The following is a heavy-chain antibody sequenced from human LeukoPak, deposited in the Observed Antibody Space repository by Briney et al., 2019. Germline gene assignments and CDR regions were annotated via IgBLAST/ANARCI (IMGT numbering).Heavy chain of an antibody. CDR3: AREGFLWFGELLFDY. V-gene: IGHV3-21*01. CDR2: ISSSSSYI. Sequence: GSLRLSCAASGFTFSSYSMNWVRQAPGKGLEWVSSISSSSSYIYYADSVKGRFTISRDNAKNSLYLQMNSLRAEDTAVYYCAREGFLWFGELLFDYWGQGTLVTVSS. CDR1: GFTFSSYS. J-gene: IGHJ4*02. D-gene: IGHD3-10*01.